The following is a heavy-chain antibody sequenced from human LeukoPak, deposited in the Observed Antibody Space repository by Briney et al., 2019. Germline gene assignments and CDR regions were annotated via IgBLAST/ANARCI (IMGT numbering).Heavy chain of an antibody. Sequence: GGSLRLFCAASGFTFCNYAMSWVRQAPGEGLELVSHISDSGGSTDYADSVKGRFTISRDNSKNTLYLQMNSLRVEDTAVYYCAKDIPRSGWAFDYWGQGTLVTVSS. J-gene: IGHJ4*02. D-gene: IGHD6-25*01. CDR1: GFTFCNYA. CDR2: ISDSGGST. V-gene: IGHV3-23*01. CDR3: AKDIPRSGWAFDY.